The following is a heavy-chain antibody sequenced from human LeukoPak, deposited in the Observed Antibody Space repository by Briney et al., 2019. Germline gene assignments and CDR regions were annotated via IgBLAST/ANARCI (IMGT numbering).Heavy chain of an antibody. CDR1: GFTFDDYA. J-gene: IGHJ4*02. CDR3: AKEDRRGRHFDY. Sequence: GGSMRLSCAASGFTFDDYAMHWVRQAPGKGLEWVSGISWNSGSIGYADSVEGRFTISRDSAKNSLYLQMNSLRAEDTALYYCAKEDRRGRHFDYWGQGTLVTVSS. D-gene: IGHD3-16*01. V-gene: IGHV3-9*01. CDR2: ISWNSGSI.